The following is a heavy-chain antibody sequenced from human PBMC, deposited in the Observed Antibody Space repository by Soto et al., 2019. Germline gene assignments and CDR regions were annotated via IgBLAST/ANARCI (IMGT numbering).Heavy chain of an antibody. CDR2: ISYDGSNK. V-gene: IGHV3-30*18. D-gene: IGHD6-6*01. CDR3: AKDFRIAARPLTYYFDY. CDR1: GFTFSSYG. J-gene: IGHJ4*02. Sequence: QVQLVESGGGVVQPGRSLRLSCAASGFTFSSYGMHWVRQAPGKGLEWVAVISYDGSNKYYADSVKGRFTISRDNSKNTLYLQMNSLRAEDTAVYYCAKDFRIAARPLTYYFDYGGQGTLVTVSS.